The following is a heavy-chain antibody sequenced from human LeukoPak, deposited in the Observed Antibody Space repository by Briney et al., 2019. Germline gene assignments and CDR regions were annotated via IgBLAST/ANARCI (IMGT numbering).Heavy chain of an antibody. CDR3: TRGSGWYESRAFDI. V-gene: IGHV4-59*01. CDR2: IYYSGST. Sequence: NPSETLSLTCTVSGGSISFYYWSWIRQPPGKGLEWIGYIYYSGSTNYNPSLKSRVTISVDTSKNQFSLKLSSVTAADTAVYYCTRGSGWYESRAFDIWGQGTMVTVSS. CDR1: GGSISFYY. D-gene: IGHD6-19*01. J-gene: IGHJ3*02.